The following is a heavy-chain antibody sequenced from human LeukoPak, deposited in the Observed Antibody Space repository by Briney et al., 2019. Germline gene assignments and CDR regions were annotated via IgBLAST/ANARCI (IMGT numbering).Heavy chain of an antibody. CDR3: AKLRSSSWLDY. D-gene: IGHD6-13*01. CDR2: ITGTSGGT. J-gene: IGHJ4*02. V-gene: IGHV3-23*01. Sequence: GGSLRLSCAASGFTFSSFGMSCVRQAPGKGLEWVSAITGTSGGTYYADSVKGRFTISRDNSKNTLYLQMNSLRAEDTAVYYCAKLRSSSWLDYWGQGTLVTVSS. CDR1: GFTFSSFG.